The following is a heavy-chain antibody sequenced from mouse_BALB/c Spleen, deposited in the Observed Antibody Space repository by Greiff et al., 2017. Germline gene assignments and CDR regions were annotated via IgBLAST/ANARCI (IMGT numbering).Heavy chain of an antibody. Sequence: DVKLQESGPSLVKPSQTLFLTCSVTGDSITSGYWNWIRKFPGNKLEYMGYISYSGSTYYNPSLKSRISITRDTSKNQYYLQLNSVTTEDTATYYCARWEIEGNWFAYWGQGTLVTVSA. V-gene: IGHV3-8*02. J-gene: IGHJ3*01. CDR2: ISYSGST. D-gene: IGHD2-1*01. CDR1: GDSITSGY. CDR3: ARWEIEGNWFAY.